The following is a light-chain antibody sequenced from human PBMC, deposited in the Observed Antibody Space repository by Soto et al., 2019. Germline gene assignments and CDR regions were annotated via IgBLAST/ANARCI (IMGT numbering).Light chain of an antibody. CDR2: SSS. V-gene: IGKV3-20*01. CDR3: QQYGRSPLT. Sequence: EIVLTQSPGTLSLSPGERAILSCRASQSLSSDFLAWYQQKPGQAPRLLIYSSSNRATGIPDRFSGSGSGTDFTLTSSRLEPADFAVSYCQQYGRSPLTFGGGTKVEIK. J-gene: IGKJ4*01. CDR1: QSLSSDF.